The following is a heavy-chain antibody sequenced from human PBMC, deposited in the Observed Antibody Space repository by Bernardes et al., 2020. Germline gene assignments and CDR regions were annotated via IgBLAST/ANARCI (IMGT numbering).Heavy chain of an antibody. J-gene: IGHJ6*02. Sequence: SETLSLTCTVSGGSISSYYWSWIRQPPGKGLEWIGYIYYSGSTNYNPSLKSRVTISVDTSKNQFSLKLSSVTAADTAVYYCARGVFSTHRYCSGLSCYSGYGMDVWGQGTTVTVSS. CDR1: GGSISSYY. CDR2: IYYSGST. V-gene: IGHV4-59*01. CDR3: ARGVFSTHRYCSGLSCYSGYGMDV. D-gene: IGHD2-15*01.